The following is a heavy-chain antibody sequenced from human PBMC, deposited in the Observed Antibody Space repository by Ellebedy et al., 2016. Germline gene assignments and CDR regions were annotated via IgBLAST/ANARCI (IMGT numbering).Heavy chain of an antibody. J-gene: IGHJ3*01. CDR3: AKWNGDWHAFDV. CDR1: GGSVSSDY. Sequence: SEPLSLTCNVSGGSVSSDYWNWIRRPPGKGLEWIGYVFHTGTTSYNPSLRGRVSMSVDTSKNQFSLRLTSVTAADTAVYYCAKWNGDWHAFDVWGQGTMVTVSS. D-gene: IGHD1-1*01. CDR2: VFHTGTT. V-gene: IGHV4-59*02.